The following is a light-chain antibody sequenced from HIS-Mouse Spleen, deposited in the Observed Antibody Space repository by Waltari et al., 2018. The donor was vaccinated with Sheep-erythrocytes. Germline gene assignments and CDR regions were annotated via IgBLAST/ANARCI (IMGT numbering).Light chain of an antibody. CDR3: CSYAGSYNHV. J-gene: IGLJ1*01. CDR1: SSDVGSYNL. CDR2: EGS. V-gene: IGLV2-14*02. Sequence: QSALTQPASVSGSPGQSITISCTGTSSDVGSYNLVSWHQPHPGRAPKLMSYEGSKRRSGVSNRVSGSKSGNTASLTISGLQAEDEADYYCCSYAGSYNHVFATGTKVTVL.